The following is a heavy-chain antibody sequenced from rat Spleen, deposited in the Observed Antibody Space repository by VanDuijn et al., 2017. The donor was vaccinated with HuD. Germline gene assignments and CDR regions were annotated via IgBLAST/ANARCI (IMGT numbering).Heavy chain of an antibody. CDR1: GFSLTSYH. J-gene: IGHJ3*01. CDR3: DRHYYDLSLSTGDWFAY. D-gene: IGHD1-12*01. V-gene: IGHV2-72*01. Sequence: QVQLKESGPGLVQPSQTLSLTCTVSGFSLTSYHVSWVRQPPGKSLVWMGTMWTGGGTNYNSAVQSRLSISRDTSKSQVFLEMYSLQPEDTGTYCCDRHYYDLSLSTGDWFAYWGQGTLVTVSS. CDR2: MWTGGGT.